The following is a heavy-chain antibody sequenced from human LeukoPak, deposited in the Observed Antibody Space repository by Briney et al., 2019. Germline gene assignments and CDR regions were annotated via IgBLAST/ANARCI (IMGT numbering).Heavy chain of an antibody. J-gene: IGHJ3*02. Sequence: SETLSLTCTVSGGSISSYYWSWIRQPPGKGLEWIEYVYYSGYTNYNPSLRSRVTISVDTSKNQFSLKLTSVTVADTALYYCARWVVNAEKSVFDIWGQGTAVTVSS. CDR2: VYYSGYT. CDR3: ARWVVNAEKSVFDI. CDR1: GGSISSYY. D-gene: IGHD4-23*01. V-gene: IGHV4-59*01.